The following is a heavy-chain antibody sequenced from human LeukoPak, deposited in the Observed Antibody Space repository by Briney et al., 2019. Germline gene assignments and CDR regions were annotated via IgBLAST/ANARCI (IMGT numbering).Heavy chain of an antibody. Sequence: PGGSLRLSCAVSGFTFSSYCMNWVRQAPGKGLEWVSSISSSSSYIYYADSVKGRFTISRDNAKNSLYLQMNSLRAEDTAVYYCASGITGTTAYWGQGTLVTVSS. J-gene: IGHJ4*02. CDR1: GFTFSSYC. V-gene: IGHV3-21*01. D-gene: IGHD1-7*01. CDR3: ASGITGTTAY. CDR2: ISSSSSYI.